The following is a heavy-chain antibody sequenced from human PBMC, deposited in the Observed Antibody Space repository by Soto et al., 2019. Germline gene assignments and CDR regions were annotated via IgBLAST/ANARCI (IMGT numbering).Heavy chain of an antibody. J-gene: IGHJ6*02. CDR2: INHSGST. CDR1: GGSFSGYY. CDR3: ARVGGSYFYYYYGMDV. V-gene: IGHV4-34*01. Sequence: PSETLSLTCAVYGGSFSGYYWSWIRQPPGKGLEWIGEINHSGSTNYNPSLKSRVTISVDTSKNQFSLKLSSVTAADTAVYYCARVGGSYFYYYYGMDVWGQGTTVTVAS. D-gene: IGHD1-26*01.